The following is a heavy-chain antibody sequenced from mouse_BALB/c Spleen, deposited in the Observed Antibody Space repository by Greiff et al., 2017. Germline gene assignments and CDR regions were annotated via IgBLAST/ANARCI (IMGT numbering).Heavy chain of an antibody. CDR2: INSNGGST. CDR1: GFTFSSYG. Sequence: VQLKESGGGLVQPGGSLKLSCAASGFTFSSYGMSWVRQTPDKRLELVATINSNGGSTYYPDSVKGRFTISRDNAKNTLYLQMSSLKSEDTAMYYCAREGFYYYAMDYWGQGTSVTVSS. J-gene: IGHJ4*01. V-gene: IGHV5-6-3*01. CDR3: AREGFYYYAMDY.